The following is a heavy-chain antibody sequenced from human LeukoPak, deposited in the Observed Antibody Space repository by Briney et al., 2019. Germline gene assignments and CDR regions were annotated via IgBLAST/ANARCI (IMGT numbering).Heavy chain of an antibody. J-gene: IGHJ3*02. D-gene: IGHD2-15*01. V-gene: IGHV3-21*01. CDR1: GFTFSSYS. CDR2: ISSSSSYI. Sequence: SGGSLRLSCAASGFTFSSYSMNRVRQAPGKGLEWVSSISSSSSYIYYADSVKGRFTISRDNAKNSLYLQMNSLRAEDTAVYYCARSLQYCKGGSCYSRGNAFDIWGQGTMVTVSS. CDR3: ARSLQYCKGGSCYSRGNAFDI.